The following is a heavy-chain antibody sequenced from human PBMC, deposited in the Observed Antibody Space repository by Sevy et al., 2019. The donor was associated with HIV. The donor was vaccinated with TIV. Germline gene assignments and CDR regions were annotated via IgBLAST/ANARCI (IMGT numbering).Heavy chain of an antibody. J-gene: IGHJ4*02. Sequence: GGSLRLSCAASGFTFSDYYMSWIRQPPWKGLEWVSYISSSSSYTNYADSVKGRFTISRDNAKNSLYLQMNSLRAEDTAVYYCARDRGMDTAILWGQGTLVTVSS. V-gene: IGHV3-11*06. CDR2: ISSSSSYT. D-gene: IGHD5-18*01. CDR1: GFTFSDYY. CDR3: ARDRGMDTAIL.